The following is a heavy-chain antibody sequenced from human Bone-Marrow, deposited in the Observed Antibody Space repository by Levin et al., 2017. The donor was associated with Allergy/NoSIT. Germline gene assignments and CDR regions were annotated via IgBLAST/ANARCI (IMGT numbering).Heavy chain of an antibody. Sequence: GGSLRLSCAASGFTFSSYAMHWVRQAPGKGLEWVAVISYDGSNKYYADSVKGRFTISRDNSKNTLYLQMNSLRAEDTAVYYCASSIAARQYYNYGMDVWGQGTTVTVSS. CDR3: ASSIAARQYYNYGMDV. D-gene: IGHD6-6*01. V-gene: IGHV3-30*04. CDR2: ISYDGSNK. CDR1: GFTFSSYA. J-gene: IGHJ6*02.